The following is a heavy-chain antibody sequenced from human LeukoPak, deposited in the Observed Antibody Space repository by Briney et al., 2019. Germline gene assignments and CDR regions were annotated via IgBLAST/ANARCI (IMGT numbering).Heavy chain of an antibody. V-gene: IGHV1-2*02. D-gene: IGHD3-22*01. J-gene: IGHJ4*02. CDR1: GYTFTGYY. CDR2: INPNSGGT. Sequence: ASVKVSCKASGYTFTGYYMHWVRQAPGQGLKWMGWINPNSGGTNYAQKFQGRVTMTRDTSISTAYMELSRLRSEDTAVYYCARGGSSGYYYALDYWGQGTLVTVSS. CDR3: ARGGSSGYYYALDY.